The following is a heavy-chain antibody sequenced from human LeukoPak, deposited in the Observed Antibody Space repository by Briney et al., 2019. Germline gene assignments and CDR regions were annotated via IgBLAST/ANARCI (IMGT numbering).Heavy chain of an antibody. D-gene: IGHD6-13*01. V-gene: IGHV4-39*07. CDR3: ARYSSSWNYYMDV. CDR1: GGSISSSSYY. CDR2: IYYSGST. Sequence: SETLSLTCTVPGGSISSSSYYWGWIRQPPGKGLEWIGSIYYSGSTYYNPSLKSRVTISVDTSKNQFSLKLSSVTAADTAVYYCARYSSSWNYYMDVWGKGTTVTVSS. J-gene: IGHJ6*03.